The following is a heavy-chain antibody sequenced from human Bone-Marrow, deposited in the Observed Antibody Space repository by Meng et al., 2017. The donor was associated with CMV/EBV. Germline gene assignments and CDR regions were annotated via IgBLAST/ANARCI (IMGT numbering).Heavy chain of an antibody. CDR2: TSYEGSNK. V-gene: IGHV3-30*04. Sequence: GESLKISCVASGFTFNTYSLHWVRQAPGKGLEWVAVTSYEGSNKYYADSVKGRFTISRDNSKKTLYLQMNSLRAEDTAVYYCARGLKQWTYYYYYGMDVWGEATTVTVSS. D-gene: IGHD6-19*01. J-gene: IGHJ6*04. CDR1: GFTFNTYS. CDR3: ARGLKQWTYYYYYGMDV.